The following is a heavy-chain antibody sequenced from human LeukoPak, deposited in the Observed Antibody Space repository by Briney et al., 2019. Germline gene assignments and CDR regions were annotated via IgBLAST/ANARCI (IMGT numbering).Heavy chain of an antibody. CDR2: ISAYNGNT. J-gene: IGHJ4*02. D-gene: IGHD4-23*01. V-gene: IGHV1-18*01. CDR3: ARAGMTTVVTPVFY. CDR1: RFTFTSYG. Sequence: PGGSLRLSCAASRFTFTSYGISWVRQAPGQGLEWMGWISAYNGNTNYAQKLQGRLTMTTDTSTGTAYMELRSLRSDDTAVYYCARAGMTTVVTPVFYWGQGTLVTVSS.